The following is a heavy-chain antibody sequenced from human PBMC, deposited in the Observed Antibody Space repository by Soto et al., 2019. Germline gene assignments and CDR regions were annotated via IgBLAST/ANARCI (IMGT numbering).Heavy chain of an antibody. Sequence: QVQLVQSGAEVKKPGSSVKVSCKASGGTFSSYAISWVRQAPGQGLEWMGGIIPIFDTADYAQKFQGRVTITADESTSTAYMELSSMRSEDTAVYYWASHSDGTANYYYGMDVWGQGTTVTVSS. V-gene: IGHV1-69*12. D-gene: IGHD5-18*01. J-gene: IGHJ6*02. CDR1: GGTFSSYA. CDR2: IIPIFDTA. CDR3: ASHSDGTANYYYGMDV.